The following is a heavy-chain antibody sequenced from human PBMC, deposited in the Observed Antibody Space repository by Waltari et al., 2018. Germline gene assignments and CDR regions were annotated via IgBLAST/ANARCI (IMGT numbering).Heavy chain of an antibody. CDR1: GGTFSSYT. J-gene: IGHJ4*02. Sequence: QVQLVQSGAEVKQPGSSVKVSCKASGGTFSSYTISWVRQAPGQGLEWLGRIIPILGIANHAQKFQCRVTITAYKSTSTAYMEVSSLRSEDTAVYYCARDPGVDTAMVTGLDYWGQGTLVTVSS. D-gene: IGHD5-18*01. CDR2: IIPILGIA. CDR3: ARDPGVDTAMVTGLDY. V-gene: IGHV1-69*08.